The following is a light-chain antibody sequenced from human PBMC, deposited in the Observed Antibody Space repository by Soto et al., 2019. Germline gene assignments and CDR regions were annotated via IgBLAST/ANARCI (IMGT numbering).Light chain of an antibody. CDR2: LNSDGSH. Sequence: QPVLTQSPSASASLGASVKLTCTLSSGHSSYAIAWHQQQPEKGPRYLMKLNSDGSHSKGDGIPDRFSGSSSGAERYLTISGLQSEDEADYDCQTWGTGIQVFGGGTKLTVL. CDR3: QTWGTGIQV. J-gene: IGLJ2*01. V-gene: IGLV4-69*01. CDR1: SGHSSYA.